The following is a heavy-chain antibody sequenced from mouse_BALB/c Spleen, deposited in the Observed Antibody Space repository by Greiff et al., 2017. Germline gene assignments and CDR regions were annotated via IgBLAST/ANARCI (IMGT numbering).Heavy chain of an antibody. CDR3: ARGGIGLRRNGLAY. CDR1: GFTFSDYY. Sequence: EVKVVESGGGLVKPGGSLKLSCAASGFTFSDYYMYWVRQTPEKRLEWVATISDGGSYTYYPDSVKGRFTISRDNAKNNLYLQMSSLKSEDTAMYYCARGGIGLRRNGLAYWGQGTLVTVSA. V-gene: IGHV5-4*02. CDR2: ISDGGSYT. D-gene: IGHD2-4*01. J-gene: IGHJ3*01.